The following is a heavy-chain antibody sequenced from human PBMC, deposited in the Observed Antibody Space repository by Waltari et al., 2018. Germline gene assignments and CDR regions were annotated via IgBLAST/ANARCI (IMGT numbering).Heavy chain of an antibody. CDR1: GFTFSSYA. V-gene: IGHV3-23*01. CDR2: ISGSGGST. J-gene: IGHJ4*02. CDR3: AKEEGGPSSSWGKDHFDY. D-gene: IGHD6-13*01. Sequence: EVQLLESGGGLVQPGGSLRLSCAASGFTFSSYAMRWVRQAPGKGLEWVSAISGSGGSTYYADSVKGRFTISRDNSKNTLYLQMNSLRAEDTAVYYCAKEEGGPSSSWGKDHFDYWGQGTLVTVSS.